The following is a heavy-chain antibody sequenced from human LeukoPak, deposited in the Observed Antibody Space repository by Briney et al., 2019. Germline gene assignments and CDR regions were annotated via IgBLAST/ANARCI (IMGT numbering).Heavy chain of an antibody. Sequence: SETLSLTCAVYGGSYSGYYWSWIRQPPGKGLEWIGEINHSGSTNYNPSLKSRVTISVDTSKNQFSLKLSSVTAADTAVYYCARLRGYSSSGYWGQGTLVTVSS. V-gene: IGHV4-34*01. CDR2: INHSGST. CDR1: GGSYSGYY. CDR3: ARLRGYSSSGY. D-gene: IGHD6-13*01. J-gene: IGHJ4*02.